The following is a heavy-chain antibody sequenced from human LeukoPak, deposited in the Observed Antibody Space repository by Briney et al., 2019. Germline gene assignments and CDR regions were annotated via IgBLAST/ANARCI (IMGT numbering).Heavy chain of an antibody. Sequence: ASVKVSCKPSVYTSSRFGITWVRQAPGQGLEWMGWISGYNGNANYAQKLQGRVTMTTDTSTSTAYLDLRSLRSDDTAVYYWARDAPSGRIPGYWGQGTLVTVSS. CDR3: ARDAPSGRIPGY. CDR2: ISGYNGNA. V-gene: IGHV1-18*01. J-gene: IGHJ4*02. CDR1: VYTSSRFG. D-gene: IGHD1-26*01.